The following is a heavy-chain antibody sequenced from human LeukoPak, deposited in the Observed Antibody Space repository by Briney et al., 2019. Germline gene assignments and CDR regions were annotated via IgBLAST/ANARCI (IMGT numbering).Heavy chain of an antibody. CDR2: INSDGSST. V-gene: IGHV3-74*01. CDR1: GFTFRSYW. CDR3: ARDLFRSFDY. Sequence: GGSLRLSCAASGFTFRSYWVHWVRHAPGKGLVWVSRINSDGSSTNYADSVKGRFTISRDNARNTLYLLMNSLRAEDTAVYYCARDLFRSFDYWGQGTLVTVSS. J-gene: IGHJ4*02.